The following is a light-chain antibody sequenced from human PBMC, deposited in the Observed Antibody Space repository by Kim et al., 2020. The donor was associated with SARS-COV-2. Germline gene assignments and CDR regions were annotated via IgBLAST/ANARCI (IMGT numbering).Light chain of an antibody. J-gene: IGLJ3*02. CDR1: TGTVTTGHN. CDR3: LLSYSGAWV. Sequence: PGGTVTFTCACSTGTVTTGHNPYWFQQKPGQVPRTLIYDITNKPSWTPARFSGSLLGDKAALTLSGAQPEDKGDYYCLLSYSGAWVFGGGTQLTVL. V-gene: IGLV7-46*01. CDR2: DIT.